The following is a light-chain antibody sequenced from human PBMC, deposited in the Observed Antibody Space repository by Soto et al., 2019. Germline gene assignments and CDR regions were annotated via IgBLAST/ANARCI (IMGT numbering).Light chain of an antibody. CDR1: TSDVGGYNY. V-gene: IGLV2-8*01. CDR3: NSYGGSDNYV. CDR2: DVS. J-gene: IGLJ1*01. Sequence: QSALTQPPSASGSPGQSVTISCTGTTSDVGGYNYVSWYQQYPGKAPKLIMYDVSKRPSGVPDRFTGSKSGNTASLTVSGLQAEDEADYYCNSYGGSDNYVFGTGTKVPS.